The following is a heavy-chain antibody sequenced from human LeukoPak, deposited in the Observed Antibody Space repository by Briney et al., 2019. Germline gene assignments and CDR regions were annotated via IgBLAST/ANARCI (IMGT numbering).Heavy chain of an antibody. CDR2: IYYSGST. CDR3: ARAYYYGYRAFDI. J-gene: IGHJ3*02. D-gene: IGHD3-10*01. V-gene: IGHV4-59*01. CDR1: GGSNSSYY. Sequence: SETLSLTCTVSGGSNSSYYWSWIRQPPGKGLEWIGYIYYSGSTNYNPSLKSRVTISVDTSKNQFSLKLSSVTAADTAVYYCARAYYYGYRAFDIWGQGTMVTVSS.